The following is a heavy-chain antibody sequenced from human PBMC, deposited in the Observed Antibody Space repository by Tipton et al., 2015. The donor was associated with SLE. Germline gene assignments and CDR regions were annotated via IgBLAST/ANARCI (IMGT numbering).Heavy chain of an antibody. CDR2: IIHSGVT. CDR3: VRVAPTEVFDY. Sequence: GLVKPSETLSLTCGVYGESFLGYFWTWIRQPPGKGLEWIAEIIHSGVTNYNPSLRSRVTISVDMSKNQVSLTLSSVTAADTAVYYCVRVAPTEVFDYWGQGTLVTVSS. D-gene: IGHD1-1*01. J-gene: IGHJ4*02. CDR1: GESFLGYF. V-gene: IGHV4-34*12.